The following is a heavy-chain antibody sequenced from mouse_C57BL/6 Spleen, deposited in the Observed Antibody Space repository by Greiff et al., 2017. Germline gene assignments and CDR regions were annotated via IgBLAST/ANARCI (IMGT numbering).Heavy chain of an antibody. Sequence: VQLQQPGAELVKPGASVKLSCKASGYTFTSYWMQWVKQRPGQGLEWIGEIDPSDRYNNYNQKFKGKATLTVDTSSSTAYMQLSSLTSEVSSVYYGARWGYYGSSYEFAYWGQGTLVTVSA. J-gene: IGHJ3*01. D-gene: IGHD1-1*01. CDR1: GYTFTSYW. CDR3: ARWGYYGSSYEFAY. V-gene: IGHV1-50*01. CDR2: IDPSDRYN.